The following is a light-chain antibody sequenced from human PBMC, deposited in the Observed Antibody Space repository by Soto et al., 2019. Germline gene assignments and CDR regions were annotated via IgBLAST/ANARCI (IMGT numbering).Light chain of an antibody. Sequence: DIQMTQSPSSLSASVGDRVTITCRASQSISSYLNWYQQKPGKAHKLLIYAASSLQSGVPSRFSGSGSGTDFTLTISSLQPEDFATYYCQQSYSTPFYTFGQGTKLDIK. CDR2: AAS. V-gene: IGKV1-39*01. J-gene: IGKJ2*01. CDR3: QQSYSTPFYT. CDR1: QSISSY.